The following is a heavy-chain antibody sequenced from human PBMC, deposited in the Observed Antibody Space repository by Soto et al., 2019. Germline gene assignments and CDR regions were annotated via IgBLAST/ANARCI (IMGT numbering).Heavy chain of an antibody. CDR3: ARDYYRFNSGYGFSMDV. CDR2: ISYDGSNK. D-gene: IGHD5-12*01. V-gene: IGHV3-30-3*01. J-gene: IGHJ6*02. CDR1: GFTFSSYA. Sequence: QVQLVESGGDVVQPGRSLRLSCAASGFTFSSYAMHWVRQAPGKGLEWVAVISYDGSNKYYADSVKGRFTISRDNSKNTRYLQMNSLRAEDTAVYYCARDYYRFNSGYGFSMDVWGQGTTVTVSS.